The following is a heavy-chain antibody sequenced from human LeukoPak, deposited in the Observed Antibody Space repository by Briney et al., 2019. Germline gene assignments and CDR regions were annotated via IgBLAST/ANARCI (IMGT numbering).Heavy chain of an antibody. CDR2: IIPIFGTA. V-gene: IGHV1-69*05. CDR3: AREASGGSRHGIYYYYYYMDV. J-gene: IGHJ6*03. D-gene: IGHD2-15*01. Sequence: ASVKVSCKASGGTFSSYAISWVRQAPGQGLEWMGGIIPIFGTANYAQKFQGRVTITTDESTSTAYMELSSLRSEDTAVYYCAREASGGSRHGIYYYYYYMDVWGKGTTVTVSS. CDR1: GGTFSSYA.